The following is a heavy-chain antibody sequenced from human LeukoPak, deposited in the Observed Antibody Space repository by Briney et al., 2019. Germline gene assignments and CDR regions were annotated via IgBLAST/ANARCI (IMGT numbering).Heavy chain of an antibody. Sequence: GGSLRLSCAASGFTFSSCGMHWVRQAPGKGLEWVAFIRYVGSDKYYADSVKGRFTISRDNSKNTLYLQMNSLRAEDTAVYYCARDAPSQRFGELFAFDIWGQGTMVTVSS. CDR2: IRYVGSDK. CDR1: GFTFSSCG. CDR3: ARDAPSQRFGELFAFDI. V-gene: IGHV3-30*02. J-gene: IGHJ3*02. D-gene: IGHD3-10*01.